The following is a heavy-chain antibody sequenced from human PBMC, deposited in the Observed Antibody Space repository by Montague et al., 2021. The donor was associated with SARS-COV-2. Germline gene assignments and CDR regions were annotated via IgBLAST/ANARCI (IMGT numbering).Heavy chain of an antibody. Sequence: ETLSLTRAVYGGSLSGYYWTWIRQYPGKGLEWIAEINHSGTTNYNFNPSLRSRVTISVDTSKSQFSLKLSSVTAADTGVYYCARWDPQTLTLIGLRGKSASDYWGQGTLVTVSS. CDR1: GGSLSGYY. D-gene: IGHD4-23*01. CDR2: INHSGTT. V-gene: IGHV4-34*01. CDR3: ARWDPQTLTLIGLRGKSASDY. J-gene: IGHJ4*02.